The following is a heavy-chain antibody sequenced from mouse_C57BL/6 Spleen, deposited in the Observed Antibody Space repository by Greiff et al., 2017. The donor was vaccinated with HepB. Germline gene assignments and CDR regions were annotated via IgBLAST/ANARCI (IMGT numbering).Heavy chain of an antibody. CDR1: GFTFSDYG. CDR3: ARRNYGSSYAMDY. J-gene: IGHJ4*01. V-gene: IGHV5-17*01. CDR2: ISSGSSTI. Sequence: EVMLVESGGGLVKPGGSLKLSCAASGFTFSDYGMHWVRQAPEKGLEWVAYISSGSSTIYYADTVKGRFTISRDNAKNTLFLQMTSLRSEETAMYYCARRNYGSSYAMDYWGQGTSVTVSS. D-gene: IGHD1-1*01.